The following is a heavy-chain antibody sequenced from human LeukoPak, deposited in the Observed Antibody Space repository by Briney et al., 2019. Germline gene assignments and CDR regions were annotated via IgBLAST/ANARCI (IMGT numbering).Heavy chain of an antibody. CDR3: ARDPSSVTLYLFDY. J-gene: IGHJ4*02. CDR1: GYTFRGNY. Sequence: ASARVSCKASGYTFRGNYIHWLRQAPGQGLEWMGWIDANNGDTKSAQKFQGRVTMSRDTSISTAYMDLSSLSPDDAAVYYCARDPSSVTLYLFDYWGQGTLVTVSS. V-gene: IGHV1-2*02. D-gene: IGHD4-11*01. CDR2: IDANNGDT.